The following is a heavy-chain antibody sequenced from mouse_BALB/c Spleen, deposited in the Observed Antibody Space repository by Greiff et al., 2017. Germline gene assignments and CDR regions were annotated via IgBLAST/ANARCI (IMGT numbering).Heavy chain of an antibody. CDR3: ASITTVFDY. D-gene: IGHD1-1*01. CDR2: ISSGGST. CDR1: GFTFSSYA. V-gene: IGHV5-6-5*01. Sequence: EVKLMESGGGLVKPGGSLKLSCAASGFTFSSYAMSWVRQTPEKRLEWVASISSGGSTYYPDSVKGRFTISRDNARNILYLQMSSLRSEDTAMYYCASITTVFDYWGQGTTLTVSS. J-gene: IGHJ2*01.